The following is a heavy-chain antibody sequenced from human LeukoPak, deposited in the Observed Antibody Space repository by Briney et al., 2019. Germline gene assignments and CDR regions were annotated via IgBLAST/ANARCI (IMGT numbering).Heavy chain of an antibody. J-gene: IGHJ4*02. CDR2: INAGNGNT. CDR3: AKAIWIRENYYFDY. D-gene: IGHD3-10*01. V-gene: IGHV1-3*01. Sequence: ASVKVSCKASGYIFANYAIHWVRQAPGQRLEWMGWINAGNGNTKYSQNFQGRVTITRDTSASTAYMDLSSLRSEDTAVYYRAKAIWIRENYYFDYWGQGTQVTVSS. CDR1: GYIFANYA.